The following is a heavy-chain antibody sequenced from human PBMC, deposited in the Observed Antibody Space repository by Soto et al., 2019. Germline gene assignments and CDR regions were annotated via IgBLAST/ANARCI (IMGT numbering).Heavy chain of an antibody. CDR2: SMPICGTA. CDR3: ARVLYSSSYYYYYGMDV. V-gene: IGHV1-69*01. J-gene: IGHJ6*02. CDR1: GGTFSSYA. Sequence: QVQLVQSGAEVKKPGSSVKVSCKASGGTFSSYAISWVRQAPGQGLEWMGGSMPICGTANYAQKFQGRVTITADESTSTAYMELSSLRSEDTAVYYCARVLYSSSYYYYYGMDVWGQGTTVTVSS. D-gene: IGHD6-6*01.